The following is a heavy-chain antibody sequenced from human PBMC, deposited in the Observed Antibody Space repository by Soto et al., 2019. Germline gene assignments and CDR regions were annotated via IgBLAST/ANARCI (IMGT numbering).Heavy chain of an antibody. J-gene: IGHJ6*03. D-gene: IGHD2-2*01. CDR3: ARFDWERPAAMTRHEDYMDV. V-gene: IGHV3-66*01. CDR2: IYMGGST. CDR1: GFTVSSNF. Sequence: HPGGSLRLSCAASGFTVSSNFMTWVRQPPGKGLEWVSAIYMGGSTYYANSVKGRFTISRDNSKNTLYLQMNSLRAEDTAVYYCARFDWERPAAMTRHEDYMDVWGKGTTVTVSS.